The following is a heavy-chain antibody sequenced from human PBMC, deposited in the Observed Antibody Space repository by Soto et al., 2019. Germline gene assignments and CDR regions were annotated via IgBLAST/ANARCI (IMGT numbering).Heavy chain of an antibody. J-gene: IGHJ6*02. CDR1: GGSVNSGSYY. V-gene: IGHV4-61*01. CDR2: IYYSGST. CDR3: ARDSSMTYYYGMDV. Sequence: QLQESGPGLVKPSETLSLTCTVSGGSVNSGSYYWSWIRQSPGKGLEWIGYIYYSGSTNSNPSLKSRVTISLDTSKNQFSLKLSSVTAAGTAVYYCARDSSMTYYYGMDVWGQGTTVTVSS.